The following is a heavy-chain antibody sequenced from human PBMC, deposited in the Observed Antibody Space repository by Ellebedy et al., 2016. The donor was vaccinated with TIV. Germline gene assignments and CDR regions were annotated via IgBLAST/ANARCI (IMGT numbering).Heavy chain of an antibody. CDR2: IYSGGST. CDR1: GFTVSSNY. J-gene: IGHJ4*02. V-gene: IGHV3-53*01. Sequence: GESLKISCAASGFTVSSNYMSWVRQAPGKGLEWVSVIYSGGSTYYADSVKGRFTISRDNSKNTLYLQMNSLRAEDTAVYYCANQYYDFWSGYLDYWGQGTLVTVSS. CDR3: ANQYYDFWSGYLDY. D-gene: IGHD3-3*01.